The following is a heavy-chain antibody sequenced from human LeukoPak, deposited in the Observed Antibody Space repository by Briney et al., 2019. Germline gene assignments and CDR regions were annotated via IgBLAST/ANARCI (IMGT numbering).Heavy chain of an antibody. D-gene: IGHD2-2*01. CDR1: GITFSSYS. V-gene: IGHV3-48*01. J-gene: IGHJ6*03. Sequence: GGSLRLSCAASGITFSSYSMNWVRQAPGKGPEWVSYISSSSSTIYYADSVKGRFTISRDNAKNSLYLQMNSLRAEDTAVYYCARDYRYCSSTSCYRYYYYMDVWGKGTTVTVSS. CDR3: ARDYRYCSSTSCYRYYYYMDV. CDR2: ISSSSSTI.